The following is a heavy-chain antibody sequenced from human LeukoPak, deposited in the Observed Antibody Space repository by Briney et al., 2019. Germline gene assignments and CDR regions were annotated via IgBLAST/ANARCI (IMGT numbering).Heavy chain of an antibody. J-gene: IGHJ4*02. CDR2: VTHSGIT. Sequence: SETLSLTCAVYGGSLSGYYWSWIRQPPGKGLEWIGEVTHSGITNYNPSLKSRVTILEDTSKSQFSLKLSSVTAADTAVYYCARIYGDYSDFAYWGQGSPVTVSS. CDR1: GGSLSGYY. D-gene: IGHD4-17*01. V-gene: IGHV4-34*01. CDR3: ARIYGDYSDFAY.